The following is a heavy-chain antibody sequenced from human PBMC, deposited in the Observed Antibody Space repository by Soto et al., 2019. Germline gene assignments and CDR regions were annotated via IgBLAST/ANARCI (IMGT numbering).Heavy chain of an antibody. CDR1: EFTFSSYA. CDR3: ARAIFYTAV. J-gene: IGHJ3*01. CDR2: NSGSGGST. D-gene: IGHD2-8*01. V-gene: IGHV3-23*01. Sequence: PGGSLRLSCAASEFTFSSYAMSWVRQAPGKGLEWVSANSGSGGSTYYADSVKGRFTISRDNSKNTLYHQMNSLRAEDTAVYYCARAIFYTAVWGQGTMVTVSS.